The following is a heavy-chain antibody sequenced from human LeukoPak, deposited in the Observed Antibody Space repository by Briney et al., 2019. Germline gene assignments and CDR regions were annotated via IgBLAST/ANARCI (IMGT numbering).Heavy chain of an antibody. J-gene: IGHJ4*02. CDR1: GFTFSSNY. V-gene: IGHV3-53*01. D-gene: IGHD1-26*01. CDR3: ARRRGGSYYYYFDY. CDR2: IYSGGST. Sequence: GGSLRLSCAASGFTFSSNYMSWVRQAPGKGLEWVSVIYSGGSTYYADSVKGRFTISRDNSKNTLYLQMNSLRAEDTAVYYCARRRGGSYYYYFDYWGQGTLVTVSS.